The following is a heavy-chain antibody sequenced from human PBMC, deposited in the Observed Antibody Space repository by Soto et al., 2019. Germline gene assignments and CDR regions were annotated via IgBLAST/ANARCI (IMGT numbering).Heavy chain of an antibody. Sequence: QVQLVQSGAEVKKPGSSVRVSCKASGGTFNNYTITWVRQAPGQGLEWMGGIIPIFDIPNYAQKFQGRVTITADESTRTAYMELCSLRSKDTAVYYCAREDTIFGVVDYGLDVWGQGTTVTVSS. D-gene: IGHD3-3*01. V-gene: IGHV1-69*12. J-gene: IGHJ6*02. CDR2: IIPIFDIP. CDR3: AREDTIFGVVDYGLDV. CDR1: GGTFNNYT.